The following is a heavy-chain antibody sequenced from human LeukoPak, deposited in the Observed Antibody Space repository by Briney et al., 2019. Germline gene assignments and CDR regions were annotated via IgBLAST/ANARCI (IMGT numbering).Heavy chain of an antibody. CDR2: INHNGRT. CDR3: AMVVVQTAFHI. CDR1: GGPFSGYY. D-gene: IGHD2-2*01. V-gene: IGHV4-34*01. J-gene: IGHJ3*02. Sequence: PSGTLSLTCAVDGGPFSGYYWSWIRQPPGKGLQWIGEINHNGRTNYNPSLKSRVTISVDTSKNQFSLKLSSVTAADTAVYYCAMVVVQTAFHIWAQGTMVTVSS.